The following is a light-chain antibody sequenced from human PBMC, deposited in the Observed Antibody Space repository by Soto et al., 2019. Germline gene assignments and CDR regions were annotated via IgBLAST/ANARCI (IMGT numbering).Light chain of an antibody. CDR3: QKYDNVPRT. J-gene: IGKJ1*01. V-gene: IGKV1-27*01. CDR2: AAS. Sequence: DIQMTQSPSSLSASVGDRVTITCRASQGISNYLAWYQQKPGKVPKLLIYAASTLQSGVPSRFSGSGSGTDFTLSITSLHPEDFASYYCQKYDNVPRTFGQGSKVEIK. CDR1: QGISNY.